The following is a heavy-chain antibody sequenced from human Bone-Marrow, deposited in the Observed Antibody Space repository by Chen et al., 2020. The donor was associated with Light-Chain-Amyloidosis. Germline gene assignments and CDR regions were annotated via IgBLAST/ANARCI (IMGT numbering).Heavy chain of an antibody. CDR1: GGSISSSSYY. CDR3: ARQTGIAAAGTPPHAFDI. Sequence: QLQLQESGPGLVKPSEPLSLTCTVSGGSISSSSYYWGWIRQPPGKGLEWIGSIYYSGSTYYNPSLKSRVTISVDTSKNQFSLKLSSVTAADTAVYYCARQTGIAAAGTPPHAFDIWGQGTMVTVSS. CDR2: IYYSGST. V-gene: IGHV4-39*07. J-gene: IGHJ3*02. D-gene: IGHD6-13*01.